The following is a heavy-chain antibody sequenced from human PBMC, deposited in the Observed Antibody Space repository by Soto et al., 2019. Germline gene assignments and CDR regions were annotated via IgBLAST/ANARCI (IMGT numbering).Heavy chain of an antibody. J-gene: IGHJ4*02. CDR1: GGSISSVGYY. Sequence: PSETLCLTCTVSGGSISSVGYYWSWIRQHPGKGLEWIGYIYYSGSTYYNPSLKSRVTISVDTSKNQFSLKLSSVTAADTAVYYCARGFEYLPRSPPSQWGQGTLVTVSS. CDR3: ARGFEYLPRSPPSQ. CDR2: IYYSGST. V-gene: IGHV4-31*03. D-gene: IGHD6-6*01.